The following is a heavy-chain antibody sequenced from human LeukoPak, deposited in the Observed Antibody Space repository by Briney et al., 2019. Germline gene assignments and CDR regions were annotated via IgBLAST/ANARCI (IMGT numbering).Heavy chain of an antibody. CDR1: GGSFSGYY. CDR3: ARPLGYYYDSSGSYAFDI. Sequence: SETLSLTCAVYGGSFSGYYWNWIRQPPGKGLEWIGEINHSGSTNYNPSLKSRVTISVDTSKNQFSLKLSSMTAADTAVYYCARPLGYYYDSSGSYAFDIWGQGTMVTVSP. CDR2: INHSGST. D-gene: IGHD3-22*01. J-gene: IGHJ3*02. V-gene: IGHV4-34*01.